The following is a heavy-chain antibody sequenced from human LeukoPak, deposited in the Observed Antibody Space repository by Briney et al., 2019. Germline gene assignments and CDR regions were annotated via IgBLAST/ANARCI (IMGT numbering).Heavy chain of an antibody. D-gene: IGHD3-9*01. J-gene: IGHJ2*01. Sequence: ASVKVSCKASGYTFTGYYMHWVRQAPGQGLEWMGWINPNSGGTNYAQKFQGRVTMTRDASISTAYMELSRLRSDDTAVYYCARVGSDILTGYYPELSYFDLWGRGTLVTVSS. CDR3: ARVGSDILTGYYPELSYFDL. CDR2: INPNSGGT. CDR1: GYTFTGYY. V-gene: IGHV1-2*02.